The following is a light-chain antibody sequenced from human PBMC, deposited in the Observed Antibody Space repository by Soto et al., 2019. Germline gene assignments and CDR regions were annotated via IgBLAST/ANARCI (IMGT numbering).Light chain of an antibody. CDR3: QQYNSYPNT. J-gene: IGKJ2*01. Sequence: DLQMTQSPSTLSASVGDRVTITCRASQSISSWLAWYQQKPGKAPKVLIYKASSLESGVPSRFSGSGSGTEFTLSISSLQPDDFATYYCQQYNSYPNTFGQGTKLEIK. CDR2: KAS. V-gene: IGKV1-5*03. CDR1: QSISSW.